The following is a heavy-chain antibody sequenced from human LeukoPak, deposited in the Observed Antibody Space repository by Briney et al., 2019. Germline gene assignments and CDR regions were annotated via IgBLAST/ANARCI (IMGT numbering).Heavy chain of an antibody. D-gene: IGHD3-10*01. V-gene: IGHV3-23*01. Sequence: GSLRLSCEASGFTFSSYLMSWVRQAPGKGLEWISAISGSGDTTYYADSVKGRFTISRDNSRNTLYLQMSSLRADDTAVYFCAKDSRGCVDYWGQGTLVTVSS. CDR2: ISGSGDTT. J-gene: IGHJ4*02. CDR1: GFTFSSYL. CDR3: AKDSRGCVDY.